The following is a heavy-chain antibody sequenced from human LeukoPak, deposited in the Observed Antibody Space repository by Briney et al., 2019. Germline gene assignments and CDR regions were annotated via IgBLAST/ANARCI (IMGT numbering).Heavy chain of an antibody. Sequence: HPGGSLRLSCAASGFTFSSYFIHWVRQGPGKALVWVSRIGSDGSSASSADSVKGRFTISRDNSKNTLYLQVNSLRAEDTAVYYCAKDYSGSSPWWFDPWGQGTLVTVSS. J-gene: IGHJ5*02. V-gene: IGHV3-74*01. CDR3: AKDYSGSSPWWFDP. D-gene: IGHD1-26*01. CDR2: IGSDGSSA. CDR1: GFTFSSYF.